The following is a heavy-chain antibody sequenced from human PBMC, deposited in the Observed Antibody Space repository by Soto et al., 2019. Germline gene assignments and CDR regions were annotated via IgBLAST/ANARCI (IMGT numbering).Heavy chain of an antibody. V-gene: IGHV1-46*01. CDR1: GYTFTSYY. J-gene: IGHJ4*02. CDR3: ARDFSTSGLSYFGF. Sequence: ASVKVSCKASGYTFTSYYMHWVRQAPGQGLEWMGKINPSVSGARYAQKFQGRVTMTRDTSTSTVYMELSSLRSEDTAVYYCARDFSTSGLSYFGFWGQGTLVTVSS. CDR2: INPSVSGA. D-gene: IGHD6-6*01.